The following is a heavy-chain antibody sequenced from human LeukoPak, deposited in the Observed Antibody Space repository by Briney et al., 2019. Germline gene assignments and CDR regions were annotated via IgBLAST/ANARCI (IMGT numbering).Heavy chain of an antibody. CDR1: VYSISSGYD. J-gene: IGHJ4*02. D-gene: IGHD6-19*01. CDR2: IYHSGST. Sequence: SETLSLTCTVSVYSISSGYDRGWLRPPPGEGLEGIGSIYHSGSTYSHPYLKSRVTISVETSKTQFSLKLSSVTAADTAVYYCARDPAYSSGYYWGQGTLVTVSS. V-gene: IGHV4-38-2*02. CDR3: ARDPAYSSGYY.